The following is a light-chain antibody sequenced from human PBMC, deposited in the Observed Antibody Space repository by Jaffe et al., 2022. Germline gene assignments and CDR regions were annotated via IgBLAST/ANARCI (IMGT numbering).Light chain of an antibody. CDR3: QVWDSSSDHVV. Sequence: SYVLTQPPSVSVAPGQTARITCGGNNIGSKSVHWYQQKPGQAPVLVVYDASDRPSGIPERCSGSNSGNTATLTISRVEAGDEADYYCQVWDSSSDHVVFGGGTKLTVL. V-gene: IGLV3-21*02. CDR1: NIGSKS. CDR2: DAS. J-gene: IGLJ2*01.